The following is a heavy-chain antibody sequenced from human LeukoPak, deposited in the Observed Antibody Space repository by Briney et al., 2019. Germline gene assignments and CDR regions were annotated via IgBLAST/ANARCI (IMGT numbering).Heavy chain of an antibody. Sequence: HPGGSLRLSCAASGFTFSSYAMTWARQAPGKGLEWVSGLSGSGGSTYYADSVKGRFTISRDNSKNTLYLQMNSLRAEDTAVYYCAKDPDGSGPNFDSWGQGTLVTVSS. J-gene: IGHJ5*01. D-gene: IGHD3-10*01. CDR2: LSGSGGST. V-gene: IGHV3-23*01. CDR3: AKDPDGSGPNFDS. CDR1: GFTFSSYA.